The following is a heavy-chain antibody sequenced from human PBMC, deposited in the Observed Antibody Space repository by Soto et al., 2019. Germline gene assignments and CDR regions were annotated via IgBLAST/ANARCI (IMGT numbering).Heavy chain of an antibody. J-gene: IGHJ4*02. D-gene: IGHD3-10*01. V-gene: IGHV3-33*01. CDR1: GFTFNNYG. Sequence: QVQLVESGGGVVQPGRSLRLSCAASGFTFNNYGMHWVRQAPGKGLEWVAVIWYDGSNKYYADSVKGRFTISRDNSKNTLYLQMNSLRAEDTAVYYCARGGYYYGSGSPYWGQGTLVTVSS. CDR2: IWYDGSNK. CDR3: ARGGYYYGSGSPY.